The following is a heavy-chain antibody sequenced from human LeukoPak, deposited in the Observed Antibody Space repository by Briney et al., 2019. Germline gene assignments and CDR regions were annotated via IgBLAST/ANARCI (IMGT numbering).Heavy chain of an antibody. J-gene: IGHJ4*02. D-gene: IGHD6-13*01. Sequence: PGGSLRLSCAASGFTFSSYAMNWVRRAPGKGLEWVSAIGDIGGTFYADSVKGRFTISRDNSKNTVYLQMNSLGAEDTAVYYCAKLVASGTSRNFDYWGQGTLVTVSS. CDR2: IGDIGGT. V-gene: IGHV3-23*01. CDR1: GFTFSSYA. CDR3: AKLVASGTSRNFDY.